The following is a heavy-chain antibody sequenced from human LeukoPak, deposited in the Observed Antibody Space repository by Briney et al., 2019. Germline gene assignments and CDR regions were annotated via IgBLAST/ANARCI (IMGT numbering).Heavy chain of an antibody. D-gene: IGHD5-12*01. CDR1: GGSISSGDYY. Sequence: SQTLSLTCTVSGGSISSGDYYWSWIRQPPGKGLGWLGYIYYSGSTYYNPSLKSRVTISVDTSKNQFSLKLSSVTAADTAVYYCARDRSAYDYPSHYYYYGMDVWGQGTTVTVSS. V-gene: IGHV4-30-4*01. CDR3: ARDRSAYDYPSHYYYYGMDV. J-gene: IGHJ6*02. CDR2: IYYSGST.